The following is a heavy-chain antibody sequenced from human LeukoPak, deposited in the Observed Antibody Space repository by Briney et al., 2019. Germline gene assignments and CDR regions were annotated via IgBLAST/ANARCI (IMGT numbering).Heavy chain of an antibody. CDR1: GGSISSYY. Sequence: SETLSLTCTVPGGSISSYYWSWIRQPPGKGLEWIGHIYYSGSTNYNPSLKSRVTISIDTSKNQFSLRLTSVTAADTAVYYCARGAAGYSYGWGQGTLVTVSS. J-gene: IGHJ4*02. CDR3: ARGAAGYSYG. V-gene: IGHV4-59*01. CDR2: IYYSGST. D-gene: IGHD5-18*01.